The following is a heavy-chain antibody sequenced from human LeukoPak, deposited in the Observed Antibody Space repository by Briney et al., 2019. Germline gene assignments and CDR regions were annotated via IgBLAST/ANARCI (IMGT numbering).Heavy chain of an antibody. V-gene: IGHV1-2*02. J-gene: IGHJ4*02. CDR2: INPNSGGT. D-gene: IGHD3-10*01. CDR1: GYIFTRYY. Sequence: ASVKVSCKASGYIFTRYYMHWVRQAPGQGLEWMGWINPNSGGTNYAQKFQGRVTMTTDTSISTAYMELSRLRSDDTAVYYCARASRGSGSHDYWGQGTLVTVSS. CDR3: ARASRGSGSHDY.